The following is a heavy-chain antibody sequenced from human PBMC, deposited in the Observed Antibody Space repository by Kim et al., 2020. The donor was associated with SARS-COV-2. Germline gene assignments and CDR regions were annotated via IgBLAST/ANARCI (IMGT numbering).Heavy chain of an antibody. CDR3: ARDALASRYYYDSSGFTDAFDI. D-gene: IGHD3-22*01. V-gene: IGHV4-59*13. Sequence: SETLSLTCTVSGGSISSYYWSWIRQPPGKGLEWIGYIYYSGSTNYNPSLKSRVTISVDTSKNQFSLKLSSVTAADTAVYYCARDALASRYYYDSSGFTDAFDIWGQGTMVTVSS. J-gene: IGHJ3*02. CDR1: GGSISSYY. CDR2: IYYSGST.